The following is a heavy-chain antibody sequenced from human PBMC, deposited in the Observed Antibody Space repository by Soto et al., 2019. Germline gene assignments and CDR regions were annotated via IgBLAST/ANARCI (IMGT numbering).Heavy chain of an antibody. CDR3: AHSLYETTYFDY. V-gene: IGHV2-5*02. J-gene: IGHJ4*02. D-gene: IGHD5-12*01. Sequence: SGPTLVNPTQTLTLTCTFSGFSLSTSGVAVGWIRQPPGEALEWLALIYWDDGKRYSPSLNSRLTITKDTSKNQVVLTMTDMDPVDTATYYCAHSLYETTYFDYWGQGTLVTVSS. CDR2: IYWDDGK. CDR1: GFSLSTSGVA.